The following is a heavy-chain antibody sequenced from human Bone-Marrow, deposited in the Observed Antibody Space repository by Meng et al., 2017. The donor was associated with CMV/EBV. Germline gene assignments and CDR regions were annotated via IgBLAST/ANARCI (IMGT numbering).Heavy chain of an antibody. V-gene: IGHV4-39*07. J-gene: IGHJ6*01. D-gene: IGHD1-1*01. Sequence: SETLSLTCTVSGGSISSSSYYWGWIRQPPGKGLEWIGSIYYSGSTYYNPSLKSRVTISVDTSKNQFSLKLSSVTAADTAVYYCARGSTGWGVWGQGTTVTGSS. CDR2: IYYSGST. CDR1: GGSISSSSYY. CDR3: ARGSTGWGV.